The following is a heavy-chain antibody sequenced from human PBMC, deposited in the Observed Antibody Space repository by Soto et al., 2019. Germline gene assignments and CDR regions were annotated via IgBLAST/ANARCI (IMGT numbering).Heavy chain of an antibody. CDR1: GGPLSSYA. V-gene: IGHV1-69*06. CDR2: IIPIFGTA. J-gene: IGHJ6*02. D-gene: IGHD3-22*01. CDR3: ASGRYYYDSSGYHYYYYYGMDV. Sequence: VKVSCKASGGPLSSYAISWVRQAPGQGLEWMGGIIPIFGTANYAQKFQGRVTITADKSTSTAYMELSSLRSEDTAVYYCASGRYYYDSSGYHYYYYYGMDVWGQGTTVTVSS.